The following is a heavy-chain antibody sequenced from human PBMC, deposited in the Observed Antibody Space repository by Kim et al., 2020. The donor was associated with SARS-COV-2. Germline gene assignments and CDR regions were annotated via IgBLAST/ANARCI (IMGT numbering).Heavy chain of an antibody. J-gene: IGHJ4*02. D-gene: IGHD1-26*01. CDR2: IYYTGSI. CDR1: GGSINSGGYY. Sequence: SETLSLTCTVSGGSINSGGYYWSWIRQHPGKGLEWIGYIYYTGSIYYNPSLKSRVTISLDTSKNQFSLKLSSVTAADTAVYYCARGGSSYFDNWGQGSLVSVSS. CDR3: ARGGSSYFDN. V-gene: IGHV4-31*03.